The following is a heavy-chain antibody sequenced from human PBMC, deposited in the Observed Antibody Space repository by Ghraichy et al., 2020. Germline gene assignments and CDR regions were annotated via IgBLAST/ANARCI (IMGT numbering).Heavy chain of an antibody. CDR2: IYYAGTT. D-gene: IGHD5-12*01. Sequence: ESLNISCTVSGGSVSGYYWSWIRQSPGKGLEWIGYIYYAGTTLYSPSLKSRVTISVDTSMNQVSLWLRSVTAADTAVYYCTRHDVVAVLARGMGVWGRGSKVTVSS. V-gene: IGHV4-59*08. J-gene: IGHJ6*02. CDR3: TRHDVVAVLARGMGV. CDR1: GGSVSGYY.